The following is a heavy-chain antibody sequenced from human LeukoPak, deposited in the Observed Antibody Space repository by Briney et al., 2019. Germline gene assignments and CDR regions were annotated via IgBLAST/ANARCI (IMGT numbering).Heavy chain of an antibody. J-gene: IGHJ3*02. CDR3: ARFGTGATDAFDI. V-gene: IGHV4-61*02. CDR1: GGSISSGSYY. Sequence: SETLSLTCTVSGGSISSGSYYWSWIRQPAGKGLEWIGRIYTSGSTNYNPSLKSRVTISVDTSKNQFSLKLSSVTAADTAVYYCARFGTGATDAFDIWGQGTMVTVSS. D-gene: IGHD7-27*01. CDR2: IYTSGST.